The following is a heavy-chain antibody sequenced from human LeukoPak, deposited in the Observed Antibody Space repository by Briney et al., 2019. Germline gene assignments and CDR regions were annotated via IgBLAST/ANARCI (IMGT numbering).Heavy chain of an antibody. CDR3: ARDGGSDQYYFDN. CDR1: RFILNNAW. V-gene: IGHV4-4*02. J-gene: IGHJ4*02. CDR2: ISHSGTT. D-gene: IGHD6-19*01. Sequence: GSLRLSCAASRFILNNAWMSWVRQPPGKGLEWIAEISHSGTTHYNPSLKSRVIISVDKSKNQVFLKLYSVTAADTAMYYCARDGGSDQYYFDNWGQGTLVTVSS.